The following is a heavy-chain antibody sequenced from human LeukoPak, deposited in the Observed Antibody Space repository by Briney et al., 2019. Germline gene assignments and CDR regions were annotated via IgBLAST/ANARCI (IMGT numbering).Heavy chain of an antibody. CDR3: ARGYSSGWYYFDY. D-gene: IGHD6-19*01. V-gene: IGHV4-59*01. CDR1: GGSISSYY. Sequence: SETLSLTCAVSGGSISSYYWSWIRQPPGKGLEWIGYIYYSGSTNYNPSLKSRVTISVDTSKNQFSLKLSSVTAADTAVYYCARGYSSGWYYFDYWGQGTLVTVSS. CDR2: IYYSGST. J-gene: IGHJ4*02.